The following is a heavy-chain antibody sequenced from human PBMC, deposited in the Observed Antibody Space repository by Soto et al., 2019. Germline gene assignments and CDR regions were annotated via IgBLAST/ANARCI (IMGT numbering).Heavy chain of an antibody. CDR2: VSHDGRNT. D-gene: IGHD6-19*01. CDR3: AKGGRQWLVKSDFNH. Sequence: VQLVESGGGVVQPGRSLRLSCAAYGFTFSDYAMHWVRQAPGKGLEWVAVVSHDGRNTHYADSVKGRFTISRDSSKHTVSLEMTSLRAEDTAVYYCAKGGRQWLVKSDFNHWGQGALVTVSS. J-gene: IGHJ4*02. CDR1: GFTFSDYA. V-gene: IGHV3-30*18.